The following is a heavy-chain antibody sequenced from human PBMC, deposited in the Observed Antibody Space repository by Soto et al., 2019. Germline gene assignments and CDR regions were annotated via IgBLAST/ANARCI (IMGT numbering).Heavy chain of an antibody. Sequence: LSLTCTVSGGSISSYYWSWIRQPPGKGLGWIGYIYYSGSTNYNPSLKSRVTISVDTSKNQFSLKLSSVTAADTAVYYCARGWSIFGVVKHFDYWGQGTLVTVSS. V-gene: IGHV4-59*01. CDR3: ARGWSIFGVVKHFDY. J-gene: IGHJ4*02. CDR2: IYYSGST. CDR1: GGSISSYY. D-gene: IGHD3-3*01.